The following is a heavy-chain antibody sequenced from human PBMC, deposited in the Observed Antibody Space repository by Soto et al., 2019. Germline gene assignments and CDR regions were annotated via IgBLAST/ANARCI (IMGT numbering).Heavy chain of an antibody. V-gene: IGHV3-30*18. J-gene: IGHJ6*02. CDR3: AKGRYFDWLGHYGMDV. Sequence: GGSLRLSCAASGFTFSSYGMHWVRQAPGKGLEWVAVISYDGSNKYYADSVKGLFTISRDNSKNTLYLQMNSLRAEDTAVYYCAKGRYFDWLGHYGMDVWGQGTTVTVSS. CDR1: GFTFSSYG. CDR2: ISYDGSNK. D-gene: IGHD3-9*01.